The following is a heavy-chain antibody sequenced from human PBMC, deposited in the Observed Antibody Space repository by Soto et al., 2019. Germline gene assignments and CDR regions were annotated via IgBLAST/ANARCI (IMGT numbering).Heavy chain of an antibody. CDR1: GFTFSSYE. D-gene: IGHD3-3*01. J-gene: IGHJ4*02. V-gene: IGHV3-48*03. Sequence: PGGSLRLSCAASGFTFSSYEMNWVRQAPGKGLEWVSYISSGGTTIYYADSVKGRFTISRDNAKNSLELQMNSLRADDTAIYYCARALDFWSGYLSDWGQGTLGTVSS. CDR2: ISSGGTTI. CDR3: ARALDFWSGYLSD.